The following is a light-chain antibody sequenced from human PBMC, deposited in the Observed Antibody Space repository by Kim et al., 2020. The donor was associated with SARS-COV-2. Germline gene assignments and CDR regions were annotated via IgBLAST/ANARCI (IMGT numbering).Light chain of an antibody. Sequence: QSALTQAASVSGSPGQSITISCTGTSSDFDPYNYVSWYQHHPGKAPKLIIYDVAERPSGVSNRFSGSKSGNTASLTISRLQAEDEANYYCSTFTTTKTWVLGGGTQLTVL. CDR1: SSDFDPYNY. V-gene: IGLV2-14*03. CDR3: STFTTTKTWV. CDR2: DVA. J-gene: IGLJ3*02.